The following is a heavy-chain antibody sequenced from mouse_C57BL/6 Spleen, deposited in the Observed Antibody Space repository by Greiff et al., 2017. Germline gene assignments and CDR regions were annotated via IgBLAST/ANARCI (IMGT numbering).Heavy chain of an antibody. Sequence: VQLQQSGAELVRPGTSVKVSCKASGYAFTNYLIEWVKQRPGQGLEWIGVINPGSGGTNYNEKFKGKATLTADKSSRTAYMQLSSLTSEDAAVYFCARWGTTVVADYWGQGTTLTVSS. V-gene: IGHV1-54*01. D-gene: IGHD1-1*01. CDR1: GYAFTNYL. CDR2: INPGSGGT. J-gene: IGHJ2*01. CDR3: ARWGTTVVADY.